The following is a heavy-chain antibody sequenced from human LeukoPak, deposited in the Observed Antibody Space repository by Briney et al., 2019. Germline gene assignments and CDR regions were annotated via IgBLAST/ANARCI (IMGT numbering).Heavy chain of an antibody. CDR1: GFTFSSYA. D-gene: IGHD3-10*01. Sequence: GRSLRLSCAASGFTFSSYAMHWVRQAPGKGLEWVAVISYDGSNKYYADSVKGRFTISRDNSKNTLYLQMNSLRAEDTAVYYCAKDSEVASITMVRGVFDYWGQGTLVTVSS. V-gene: IGHV3-30-3*01. CDR2: ISYDGSNK. CDR3: AKDSEVASITMVRGVFDY. J-gene: IGHJ4*02.